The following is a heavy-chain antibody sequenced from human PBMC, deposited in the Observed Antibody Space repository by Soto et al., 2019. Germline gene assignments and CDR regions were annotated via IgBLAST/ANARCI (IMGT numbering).Heavy chain of an antibody. CDR1: GGSISSYC. CDR3: AREDTTIDY. CDR2: IYYSGST. D-gene: IGHD2-2*01. J-gene: IGHJ4*02. V-gene: IGHV4-30-4*01. Sequence: SETLSLTCTVSGGSISSYCWSWIRQPPGKGLEWIGYIYYSGSTYYNPSLKSRVTISVDTSKNQFSLKLSSVTAADKAVYYCAREDTTIDYWGQGTLVTVSS.